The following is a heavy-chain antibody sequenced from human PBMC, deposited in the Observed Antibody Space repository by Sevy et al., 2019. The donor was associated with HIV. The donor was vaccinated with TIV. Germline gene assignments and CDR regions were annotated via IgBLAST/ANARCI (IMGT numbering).Heavy chain of an antibody. J-gene: IGHJ3*02. Sequence: SETLSLTCTVSGGSINSDHWNWIRQPPGKGLEWIGYVYYTGGTNYNPSLKNRVTISVDRTKNQFSLNLASGTAADTAVYYCARRNDFDIWGQGTMVTVSS. CDR3: ARRNDFDI. CDR2: VYYTGGT. CDR1: GGSINSDH. V-gene: IGHV4-59*08.